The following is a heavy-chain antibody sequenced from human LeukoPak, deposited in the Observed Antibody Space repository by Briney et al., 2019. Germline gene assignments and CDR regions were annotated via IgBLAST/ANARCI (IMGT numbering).Heavy chain of an antibody. J-gene: IGHJ4*02. CDR3: ARGNRHLAYYGSGSRLPYDS. CDR1: GGSISSYY. V-gene: IGHV4-4*07. D-gene: IGHD3-10*01. CDR2: IYTSGST. Sequence: PSETLSLTCTVSGGSISSYYWSWIRQPAGKGLEWVGRIYTSGSTNYNPPLKSRVTMSLDTSKNQFSLKVTSMTVADTAVYYCARGNRHLAYYGSGSRLPYDSWGQGILVTVSS.